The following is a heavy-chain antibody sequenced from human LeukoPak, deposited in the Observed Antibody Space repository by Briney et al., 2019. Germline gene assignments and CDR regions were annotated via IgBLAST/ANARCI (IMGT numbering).Heavy chain of an antibody. CDR2: INGDGSWT. CDR1: GNYW. Sequence: GGSLRLSCAASGNYWMHWVRQAPGKGLVWVSHINGDGSWTTYADSVKGRFTISKDNAKNTVYLQMNNLRAEDTAVYYCVSFYEAYWGRGTLVTVSS. CDR3: VSFYEAY. V-gene: IGHV3-74*01. D-gene: IGHD2-2*01. J-gene: IGHJ4*02.